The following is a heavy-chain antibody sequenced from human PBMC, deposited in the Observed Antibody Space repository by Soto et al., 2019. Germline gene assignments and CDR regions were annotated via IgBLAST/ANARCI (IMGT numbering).Heavy chain of an antibody. D-gene: IGHD6-6*01. CDR1: VGSISSSSYY. V-gene: IGHV4-39*01. CDR3: ARHRARNWFDP. CDR2: IYYSGST. J-gene: IGHJ5*02. Sequence: SESLSLACIVSVGSISSSSYYWGWIRQPPGKGLEWIGSIYYSGSTYYNPSLKSRVTISVDTSKNQFSLKLSSVTAADTAVFYCARHRARNWFDPWGQGTLVTVSS.